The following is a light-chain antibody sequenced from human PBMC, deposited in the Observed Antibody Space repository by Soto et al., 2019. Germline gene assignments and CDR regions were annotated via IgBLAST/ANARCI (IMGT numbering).Light chain of an antibody. Sequence: QSVRTEPRSVSADLGEKVTISCSGSSSNIGGNSVSWYQQLPGTAPKLLIYDDNKRPSGIPDRFSGSKSGTSATLGITGFHTGDEADYHCGSWDSSLSAYVFGTGTNVTXL. V-gene: IGLV1-51*01. CDR1: SSNIGGNS. J-gene: IGLJ1*01. CDR3: GSWDSSLSAYV. CDR2: DDN.